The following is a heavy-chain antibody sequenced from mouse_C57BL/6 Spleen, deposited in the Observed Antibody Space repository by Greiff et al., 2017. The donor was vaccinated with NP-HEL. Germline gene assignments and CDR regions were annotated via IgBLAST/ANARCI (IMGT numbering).Heavy chain of an antibody. Sequence: VKLQQPGTELVKPGASVKLSCKASGYTFTSYWMHWVKQRPGQGLEWIGNINPSNGGTNYNEKFKSKATLTVDKSSSTAYMQLSSLTSEDSAVYYCARSTTVVATNFDYWGQGTTLTVSS. CDR3: ARSTTVVATNFDY. CDR2: INPSNGGT. CDR1: GYTFTSYW. D-gene: IGHD1-1*01. V-gene: IGHV1-53*01. J-gene: IGHJ2*01.